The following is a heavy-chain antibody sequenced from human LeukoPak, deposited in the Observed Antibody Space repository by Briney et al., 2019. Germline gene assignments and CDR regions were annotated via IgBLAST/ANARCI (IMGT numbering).Heavy chain of an antibody. J-gene: IGHJ1*01. CDR1: GFTFSYYW. CDR3: VRDPLGVCSGGRCYQ. Sequence: GGALRLSCVPSGFTFSYYWIAWVRQAPAKGLAGVANINQDGREKYYVGSVKGRFTISRDNAQNSLYLQMTGLRVEDTAVYYCVRDPLGVCSGGRCYQWGQGPLVTVSS. D-gene: IGHD2-15*01. CDR2: INQDGREK. V-gene: IGHV3-7*01.